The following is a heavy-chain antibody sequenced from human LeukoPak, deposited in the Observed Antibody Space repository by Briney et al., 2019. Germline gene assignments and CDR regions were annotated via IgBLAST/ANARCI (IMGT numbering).Heavy chain of an antibody. CDR1: GFNVNSNF. J-gene: IGHJ3*02. Sequence: GGSLRLSCAASGFNVNSNFMSWVRQAPGKGLEWVSSISSSSTYINYADSVKGRFTISRDNAKNSMALQMNSLRAEDTAVYYCARVRFAGPQAFDIWGQGTMVTVAS. CDR3: ARVRFAGPQAFDI. D-gene: IGHD4/OR15-4a*01. CDR2: ISSSSTYI. V-gene: IGHV3-21*01.